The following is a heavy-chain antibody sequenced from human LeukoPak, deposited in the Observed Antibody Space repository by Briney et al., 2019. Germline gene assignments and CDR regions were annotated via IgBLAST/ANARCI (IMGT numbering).Heavy chain of an antibody. CDR2: INPNSGGT. J-gene: IGHJ4*02. D-gene: IGHD2-2*02. V-gene: IGHV1-2*02. Sequence: ASVKVSCKASGYTFTGYYMHWVRQAPGQGREWMGWINPNSGGTNYAQKFQGRVTMTRDTSTSTVYMELSSLRSEDTAVYYCARGSRFQTAAIAHGIDYWGQGTLVTVSS. CDR3: ARGSRFQTAAIAHGIDY. CDR1: GYTFTGYY.